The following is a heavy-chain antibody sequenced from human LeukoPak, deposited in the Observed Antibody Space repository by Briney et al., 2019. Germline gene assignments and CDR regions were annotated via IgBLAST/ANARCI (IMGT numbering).Heavy chain of an antibody. CDR2: IYTSGST. J-gene: IGHJ5*02. Sequence: SQTLSLTCTVSGGSISSGSYYWSWIWQPAGKGLEWIGRIYTSGSTNYNPSLKSRVTISVDTSKNQFSLKLSSVTAADTAVYYCAREIDSSSHWFDPWGQGTLVTVSS. CDR3: AREIDSSSHWFDP. V-gene: IGHV4-61*02. CDR1: GGSISSGSYY. D-gene: IGHD6-6*01.